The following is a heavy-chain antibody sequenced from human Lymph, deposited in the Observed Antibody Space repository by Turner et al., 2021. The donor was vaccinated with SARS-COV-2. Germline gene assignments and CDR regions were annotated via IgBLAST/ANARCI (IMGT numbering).Heavy chain of an antibody. V-gene: IGHV4-59*01. CDR3: ARETVNNWVDP. CDR1: GGSMNSNY. CDR2: IYYRGST. Sequence: QVQLQESGPRLVKPLETLSLTCTVSGGSMNSNYWSWIRQPPGKRLEWIGYIYYRGSTKYNPALRNRVTISVDTSKNQFSLKLTSLTASDTAIYYCARETVNNWVDPWGQGILVTVSS. D-gene: IGHD2-21*02. J-gene: IGHJ5*02.